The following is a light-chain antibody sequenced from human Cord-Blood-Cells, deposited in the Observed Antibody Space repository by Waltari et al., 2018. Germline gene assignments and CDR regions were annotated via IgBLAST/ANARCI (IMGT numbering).Light chain of an antibody. CDR1: QSVLYSSKNKNY. Sequence: DIVMTQSPDSLAVSLGERATINCKSSQSVLYSSKNKNYLAWYQQKPGQPPRLLIYWASTRESGVPDRFSGSGSGTDFTLTISSLQAEDVAVYYCQQYYSTLAFGQGTKVEIK. V-gene: IGKV4-1*01. CDR2: WAS. J-gene: IGKJ1*01. CDR3: QQYYSTLA.